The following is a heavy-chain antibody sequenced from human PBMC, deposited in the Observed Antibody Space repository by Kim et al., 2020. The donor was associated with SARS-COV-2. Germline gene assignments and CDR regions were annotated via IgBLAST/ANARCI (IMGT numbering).Heavy chain of an antibody. Sequence: ASVKVSCKASGYTFTGYYMHWVRQAPGQGLEWMGRINPNSGGTNYAQKFQGRVTMTRDTSISTAYMELSRLRSDDTAVYYCARATPLYSSGWYYYYYYYGMDVWGQGTTVTVSS. V-gene: IGHV1-2*06. J-gene: IGHJ6*02. D-gene: IGHD6-19*01. CDR1: GYTFTGYY. CDR3: ARATPLYSSGWYYYYYYYGMDV. CDR2: INPNSGGT.